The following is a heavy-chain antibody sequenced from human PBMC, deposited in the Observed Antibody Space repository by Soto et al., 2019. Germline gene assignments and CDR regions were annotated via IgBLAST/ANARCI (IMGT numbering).Heavy chain of an antibody. D-gene: IGHD3-22*01. CDR3: AKHWYYYDSSGYYPPTGYFDY. Sequence: LRLSCAASGFTFSSYAMSWVRQAPGKGLEWVSAISGSGGSTYYADSVKGRFTISRDNSKNTLYLQMNSLRAEDTAVYYCAKHWYYYDSSGYYPPTGYFDYWGQGTLVTVSS. V-gene: IGHV3-23*01. J-gene: IGHJ4*02. CDR1: GFTFSSYA. CDR2: ISGSGGST.